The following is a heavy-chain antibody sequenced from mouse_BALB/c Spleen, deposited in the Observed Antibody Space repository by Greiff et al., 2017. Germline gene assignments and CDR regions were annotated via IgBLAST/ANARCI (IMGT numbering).Heavy chain of an antibody. CDR3: TRGDAMDY. Sequence: LQQPGSELVRPGASVKLSCKASGYTFTSYWMHWVKQRHGQGLEWIGNIYPGSGSTNYDEKFKSKGTLTVDTSSSTAYMHLSSLTSEDSAVYYCTRGDAMDYWGPGTSVTVSS. V-gene: IGHV1S22*01. J-gene: IGHJ4*01. CDR2: IYPGSGST. CDR1: GYTFTSYW.